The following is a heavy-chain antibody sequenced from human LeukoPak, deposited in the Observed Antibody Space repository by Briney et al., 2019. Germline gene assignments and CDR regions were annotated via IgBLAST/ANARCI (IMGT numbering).Heavy chain of an antibody. Sequence: ASVTVSCKASGYTFTGYYLHWVRQAPGQGLERMGWINPSSGGAKYAQNFQGRVIITTDTSISTAYMELSSLRSDDTAVYYCARSSPPTYYHFYYYMDVWGKGSTVTVSS. CDR3: ARSSPPTYYHFYYYMDV. V-gene: IGHV1-2*02. CDR2: INPSSGGA. CDR1: GYTFTGYY. J-gene: IGHJ6*03. D-gene: IGHD2-15*01.